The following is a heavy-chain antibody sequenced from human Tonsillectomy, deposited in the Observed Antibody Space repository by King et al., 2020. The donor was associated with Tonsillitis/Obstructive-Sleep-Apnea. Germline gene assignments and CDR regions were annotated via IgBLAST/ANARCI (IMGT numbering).Heavy chain of an antibody. V-gene: IGHV4-39*01. CDR3: ARLLITGANYYYMDV. J-gene: IGHJ6*03. Sequence: QLQESGPGLVKPSETLSLTCTVSGGSISSSSYYWGWIRLPPGKGLEWIGSFYYSGSTYYNPSLKSRVTISVDTSKNQFSLKLSSVTAADTAVYYCARLLITGANYYYMDVWGKGTTVTVSS. CDR2: FYYSGST. D-gene: IGHD7-27*01. CDR1: GGSISSSSYY.